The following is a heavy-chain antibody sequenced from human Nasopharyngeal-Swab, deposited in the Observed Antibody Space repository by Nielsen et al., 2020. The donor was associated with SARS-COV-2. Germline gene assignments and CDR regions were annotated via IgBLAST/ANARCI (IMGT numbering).Heavy chain of an antibody. CDR3: ARSRSFGRTWTTVITTSGRGYFDY. CDR2: INHSGST. D-gene: IGHD4-11*01. J-gene: IGHJ4*02. CDR1: GGSISSYY. V-gene: IGHV4-34*01. Sequence: SETLSLTCTVSGGSISSYYWSWIRQPPGKGLEWIGEINHSGSTNYNPSLKSRVTISVDTSKNQFSLKLSSVTAADTAVYYCARSRSFGRTWTTVITTSGRGYFDYWGQGTLVTVSS.